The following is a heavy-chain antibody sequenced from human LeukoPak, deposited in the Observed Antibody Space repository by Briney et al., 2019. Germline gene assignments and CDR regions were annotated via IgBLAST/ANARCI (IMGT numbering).Heavy chain of an antibody. CDR1: GGSISSTNW. Sequence: SETLSLTCAVSGGSISSTNWWTWIRQPPGKGLEWIGEVDHSGYINYNPSLKSRVTISVDKSKNHFSLNLGSVTAADTAIYYCARDVWVRGVIISDYWGQGTLVTVSS. J-gene: IGHJ4*02. CDR2: VDHSGYI. D-gene: IGHD3-10*01. V-gene: IGHV4-4*02. CDR3: ARDVWVRGVIISDY.